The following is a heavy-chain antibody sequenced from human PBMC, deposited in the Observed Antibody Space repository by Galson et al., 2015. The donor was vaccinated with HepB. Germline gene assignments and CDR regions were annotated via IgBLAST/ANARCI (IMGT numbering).Heavy chain of an antibody. J-gene: IGHJ5*02. D-gene: IGHD1-26*01. CDR3: ASGFSGSYFGLGS. Sequence: SLRLSCAASGFPVHGYYMCWVRQAPGKGLEWVSVNYAGGHTKYAVSVKGRFTISRETSKHTLYLHMDDRRVEDTAVYFCASGFSGSYFGLGSWGQGTLVTVSA. V-gene: IGHV3-66*01. CDR1: GFPVHGYY. CDR2: NYAGGHT.